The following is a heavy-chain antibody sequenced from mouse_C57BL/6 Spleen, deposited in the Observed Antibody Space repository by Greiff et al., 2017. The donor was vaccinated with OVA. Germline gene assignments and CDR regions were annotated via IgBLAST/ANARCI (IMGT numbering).Heavy chain of an antibody. V-gene: IGHV8-12*01. CDR3: ARSRYYYGSEGAMDY. Sequence: QVTLKVPGPGLLKSSQTLSLTCSFSGFSLSTYGMGVSWLRQPPGKGLVWLVHVYRDDDKRYNPSLKSRLTISNNTSSNPVFLKITSVYTADTATYYCARSRYYYGSEGAMDYWGQGTSVTVSS. D-gene: IGHD1-1*01. CDR1: GFSLSTYGMG. CDR2: VYRDDDK. J-gene: IGHJ4*01.